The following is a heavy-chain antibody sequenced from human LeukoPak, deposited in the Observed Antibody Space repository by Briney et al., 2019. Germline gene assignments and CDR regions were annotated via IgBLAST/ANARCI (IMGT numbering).Heavy chain of an antibody. D-gene: IGHD6-19*01. V-gene: IGHV1-2*04. Sequence: ASVKVSCKASGYTFTGYYMHWVRQAPGQGLEWMGWINPNSGGINYAQKFQGWVTMTRDTSISTAYMELSRLRSDDTAVYYCARGLVAVAGTRSLYGMDVWGQGTTVTVSS. CDR1: GYTFTGYY. CDR2: INPNSGGI. J-gene: IGHJ6*02. CDR3: ARGLVAVAGTRSLYGMDV.